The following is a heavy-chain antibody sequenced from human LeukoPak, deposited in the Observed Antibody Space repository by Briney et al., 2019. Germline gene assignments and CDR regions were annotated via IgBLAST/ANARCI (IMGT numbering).Heavy chain of an antibody. D-gene: IGHD3-16*01. CDR3: AGNSPGGSIAEGDWFDP. J-gene: IGHJ5*02. CDR1: GYTFNV. Sequence: ASVKVSCKSSGYTFNVHWVRQAPGQRLEWMGWIHAGNGKTKYSQKFQGRVTFIWDTSATTAYMELSSLTSADTAIYYCAGNSPGGSIAEGDWFDPWGQGTLVTVSS. CDR2: IHAGNGKT. V-gene: IGHV1-3*01.